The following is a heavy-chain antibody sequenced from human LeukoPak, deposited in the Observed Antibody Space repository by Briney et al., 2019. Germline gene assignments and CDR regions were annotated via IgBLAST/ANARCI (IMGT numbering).Heavy chain of an antibody. V-gene: IGHV3-53*01. Sequence: SGGSLRLSCTVSGFTVSSNSMSWVRQAPGKGLEWDSFIYSDNTHYSDSVKGRFTISRDNSKNTLYLQMNSLRAEDTAVYYCARRAGAYSHPYDYWGQGTLVTVSS. J-gene: IGHJ4*02. CDR2: IYSDNT. D-gene: IGHD4/OR15-4a*01. CDR1: GFTVSSNS. CDR3: ARRAGAYSHPYDY.